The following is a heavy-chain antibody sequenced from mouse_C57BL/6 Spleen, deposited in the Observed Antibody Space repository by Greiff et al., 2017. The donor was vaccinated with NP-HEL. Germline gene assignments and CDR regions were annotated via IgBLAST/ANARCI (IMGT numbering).Heavy chain of an antibody. D-gene: IGHD3-2*01. CDR2: IYPGDGDT. CDR1: GYAFSSSW. CDR3: AREARRQMYYCDY. J-gene: IGHJ2*01. Sequence: QVQLKESGPELVKPGASVKISCKASGYAFSSSWMNWVKQRPGKGLEWIGRIYPGDGDTNYNGKFKGKATLTADKSSSTAYMQLSSLTSEDSAVYFCAREARRQMYYCDYWGQGTTLTVSS. V-gene: IGHV1-82*01.